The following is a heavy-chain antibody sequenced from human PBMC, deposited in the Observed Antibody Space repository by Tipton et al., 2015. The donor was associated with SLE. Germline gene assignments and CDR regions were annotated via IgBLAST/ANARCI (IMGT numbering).Heavy chain of an antibody. CDR1: GGSINTYY. Sequence: LRLSCTVSGGSINTYYWSWIRQPAGKGLEWVGRIFVTGDTNYNPSLKSRVTISADTSKNQISLMLSSVTAADTAVYYCARLSGSEPAVWGQGTTVTVSS. CDR2: IFVTGDT. J-gene: IGHJ6*02. V-gene: IGHV4-4*07. D-gene: IGHD1-26*01. CDR3: ARLSGSEPAV.